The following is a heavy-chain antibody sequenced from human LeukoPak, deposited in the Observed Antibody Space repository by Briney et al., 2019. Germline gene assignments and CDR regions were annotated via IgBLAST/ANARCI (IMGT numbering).Heavy chain of an antibody. CDR1: GFTMSNNA. CDR3: ARDRGSTEFDY. J-gene: IGHJ4*02. D-gene: IGHD1-26*01. V-gene: IGHV3-21*01. Sequence: GGSLRLSCAASGFTMSNNAMSWVRQAPGKGLEWVSAINGGNSDTNYADSVKGRFTISRDNAKNTLYLQMNSLRAEDTAVYFCARDRGSTEFDYWGQGTLVTVSS. CDR2: INGGNSDT.